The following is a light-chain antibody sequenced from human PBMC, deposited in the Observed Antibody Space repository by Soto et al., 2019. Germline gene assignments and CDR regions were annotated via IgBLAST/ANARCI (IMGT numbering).Light chain of an antibody. CDR1: SSDVDGYNY. CDR3: TSYRSTSTRYV. J-gene: IGLJ1*01. V-gene: IGLV2-14*01. Sequence: QSALTQPASVSGSPGQSITISCTGTSSDVDGYNYVSWYQQNPGKAPKLMIYEVSNRPSGVSNRFSGSKSGNTASLTISGLQAEDEVDYYCTSYRSTSTRYVFGTGTKVTVL. CDR2: EVS.